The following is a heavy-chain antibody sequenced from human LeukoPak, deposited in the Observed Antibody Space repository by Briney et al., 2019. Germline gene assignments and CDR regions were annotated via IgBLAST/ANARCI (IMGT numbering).Heavy chain of an antibody. D-gene: IGHD5-24*01. CDR3: ARGVRWLQLSYFDY. CDR2: IYYSGST. J-gene: IGHJ4*02. Sequence: PSQTLSLTCPVSGGSISSGVYYWSWIRQHPGKGLEWIGYIYYSGSTYYNPSLKSRVTISVDTSKNQFSLKLSSVTAADTAVYYYARGVRWLQLSYFDYWGQGTLVTVSS. V-gene: IGHV4-31*03. CDR1: GGSISSGVYY.